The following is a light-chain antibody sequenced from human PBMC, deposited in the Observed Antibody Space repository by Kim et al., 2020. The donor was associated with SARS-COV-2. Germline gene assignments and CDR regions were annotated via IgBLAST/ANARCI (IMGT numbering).Light chain of an antibody. J-gene: IGKJ4*01. V-gene: IGKV1-9*01. CDR3: QQISRYPIT. CDR1: QDIYNY. CDR2: AAS. Sequence: ASVGDTVTITCRASQDIYNYFAWDQQKPGKAPKLLIYAASTLQSGVPSRFSGSASGTDFTLTISSLQPEDFATYYCQQISRYPITFGGGTKVDSK.